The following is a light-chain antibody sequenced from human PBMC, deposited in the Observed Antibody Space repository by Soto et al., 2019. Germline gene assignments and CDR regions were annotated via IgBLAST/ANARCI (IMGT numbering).Light chain of an antibody. Sequence: IVLTQAPGTLSLSPGERATLSCRASLSVTSSYLAWYQQTPGQAPRLLIYGASSRATGIPDRCSGSGSGRDFTLSISILEPEDSAVYCCQQRGSSPITFGQGTQLEIK. CDR1: LSVTSSY. CDR2: GAS. V-gene: IGKV3-20*01. J-gene: IGKJ5*01. CDR3: QQRGSSPIT.